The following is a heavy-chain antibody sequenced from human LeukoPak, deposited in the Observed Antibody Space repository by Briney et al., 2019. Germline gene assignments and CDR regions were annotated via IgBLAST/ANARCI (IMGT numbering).Heavy chain of an antibody. CDR3: ARDPSRRFDY. D-gene: IGHD5/OR15-5a*01. CDR1: GFTFSSYG. J-gene: IGHJ4*02. V-gene: IGHV3-7*01. Sequence: GGSLRLSCAASGFTFSSYGMHWVRQAPGKGLEWVANIKEDGSEKHYVDSLKDRFTISRDNAKNSLYLQMNSLRAEDTAVYYCARDPSRRFDYWGQGTLVTVSS. CDR2: IKEDGSEK.